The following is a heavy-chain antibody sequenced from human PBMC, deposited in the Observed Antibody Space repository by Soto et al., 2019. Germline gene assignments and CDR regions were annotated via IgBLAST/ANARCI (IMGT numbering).Heavy chain of an antibody. CDR3: ARAVRVAAAPHSFGGMDV. D-gene: IGHD6-13*01. J-gene: IGHJ6*02. Sequence: ASVKVSCKASGYTFTSYYMHWVRQAPGQGLEWMGIINPSGGSTSYAQKFQGRVTMTRDTSTSTVYMELSSLRSGDTAVYYCARAVRVAAAPHSFGGMDVWGQGTTVTVSS. CDR1: GYTFTSYY. CDR2: INPSGGST. V-gene: IGHV1-46*01.